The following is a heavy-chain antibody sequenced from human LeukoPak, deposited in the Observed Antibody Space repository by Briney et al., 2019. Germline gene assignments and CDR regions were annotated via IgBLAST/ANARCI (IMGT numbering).Heavy chain of an antibody. V-gene: IGHV3-7*01. CDR2: IKKDGSEK. D-gene: IGHD5-18*01. J-gene: IGHJ6*02. Sequence: GRSLRLSCAASGFTFSSYAMHWVRQAPGKGLEGVANIKKDGSEKYYVDSVKGRFTISRDNARNSLYLQMNSLRAEDTAVYYCARGSVTTGPFGMDVWGQGTTVTVSS. CDR1: GFTFSSYA. CDR3: ARGSVTTGPFGMDV.